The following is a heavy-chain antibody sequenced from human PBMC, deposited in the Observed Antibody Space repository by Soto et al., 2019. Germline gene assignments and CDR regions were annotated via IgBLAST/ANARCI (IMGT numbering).Heavy chain of an antibody. V-gene: IGHV1-69*01. D-gene: IGHD2-15*01. CDR2: IIPISGTT. Sequence: QVQLVQSGAEVKKPGSSVEVSYKASGGTFSNSAINWVRQAPGHGLEWMGGIIPISGTTNYAQKFQGRVTITADESTSGAYMELTSLTSEDTAIYYCARGLRVAAIGRIYQYGMDVWGQGTTVTVSS. CDR1: GGTFSNSA. CDR3: ARGLRVAAIGRIYQYGMDV. J-gene: IGHJ6*02.